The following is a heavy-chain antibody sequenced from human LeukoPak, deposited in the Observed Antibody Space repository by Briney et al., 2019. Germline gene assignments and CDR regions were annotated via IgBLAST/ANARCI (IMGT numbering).Heavy chain of an antibody. CDR2: FSGDGSK. CDR3: ASRQDLGWYYDN. J-gene: IGHJ4*02. V-gene: IGHV3-23*01. D-gene: IGHD6-19*01. CDR1: GFTFSSYA. Sequence: GGSLRLSCAASGFTFSSYAMSWVRQAPGKGLAWVSGFSGDGSKSYAGSVKGRFTISRDISRNTLYLQMNSLRAEDTAVYYCASRQDLGWYYDNWGQGTLVTVSS.